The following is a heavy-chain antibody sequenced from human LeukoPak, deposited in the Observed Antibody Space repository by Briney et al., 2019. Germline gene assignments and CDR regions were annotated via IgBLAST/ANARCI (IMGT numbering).Heavy chain of an antibody. CDR3: ARVPIVGATNYYGMDV. Sequence: GGSLRLSCAASGFTFSDYYMSWIRQAPGKGLEWVSYISSSGSTIYYADSVKGRFTISRDNAKNSLYLQMNSLRAEDTAVYYCARVPIVGATNYYGMDVWGQGTTVTVSS. D-gene: IGHD1-26*01. V-gene: IGHV3-11*01. J-gene: IGHJ6*02. CDR2: ISSSGSTI. CDR1: GFTFSDYY.